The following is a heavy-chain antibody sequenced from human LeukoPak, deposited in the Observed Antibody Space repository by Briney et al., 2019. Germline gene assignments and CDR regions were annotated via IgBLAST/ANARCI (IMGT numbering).Heavy chain of an antibody. CDR1: GGTFSIYA. J-gene: IGHJ4*02. D-gene: IGHD5-18*01. V-gene: IGHV1-69*13. CDR3: ARAGDTAMVTLDY. Sequence: ASVKVSFKASGGTFSIYAISWVRQAPGQGLEWMGGIIPIFGTANYAQKFQGRVTITADESTSTAYMELSSLRSEDTAVYYCARAGDTAMVTLDYWGQGTLVTVSS. CDR2: IIPIFGTA.